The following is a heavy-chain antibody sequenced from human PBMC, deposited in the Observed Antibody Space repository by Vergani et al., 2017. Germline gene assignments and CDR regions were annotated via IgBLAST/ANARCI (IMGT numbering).Heavy chain of an antibody. J-gene: IGHJ3*02. CDR3: AKFVAMDAFDI. V-gene: IGHV3-30*18. Sequence: QVQLLESGGGLVQPGGSLRLSCAASGFTFSSYGMHWVRQAPGKGLEWVAVISYDGSNKYYADSVKGRFTISRDNSKNTLYLQMNSLRAEDTAVYYCAKFVAMDAFDIWGQGTMVTVSS. CDR2: ISYDGSNK. D-gene: IGHD2-2*01. CDR1: GFTFSSYG.